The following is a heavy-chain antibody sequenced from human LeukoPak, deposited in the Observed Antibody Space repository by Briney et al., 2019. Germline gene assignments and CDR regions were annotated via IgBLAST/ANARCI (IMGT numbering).Heavy chain of an antibody. V-gene: IGHV3-11*03. CDR1: GFTFSDYY. CDR2: ISSSSSYT. J-gene: IGHJ3*02. D-gene: IGHD3-10*01. Sequence: GGSLRLSCAASGFTFSDYYMSWIRQAPGKGLEWVSYISSSSSYTNYADSVKGRFTISRDNAKNSLYLQMNSLRAEDTAGYYCARSRLWLGGGGAFDIWGQGTMVTVSS. CDR3: ARSRLWLGGGGAFDI.